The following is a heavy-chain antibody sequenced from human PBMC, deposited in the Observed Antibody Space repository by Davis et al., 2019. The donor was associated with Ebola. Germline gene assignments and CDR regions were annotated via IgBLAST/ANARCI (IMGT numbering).Heavy chain of an antibody. V-gene: IGHV3-11*01. CDR1: GFTFSDYY. CDR3: AVTIFGVATPDY. Sequence: GESPKTPCAAPGFTFSDYYMRWIRQAPGKGLEWDSYITISGNTMYYADSVKGRFTITRDNAKNSLYLQMNSLRAEDTAVYYCAVTIFGVATPDYWGQGTLVNVSS. CDR2: ITISGNTM. J-gene: IGHJ4*02. D-gene: IGHD3-3*01.